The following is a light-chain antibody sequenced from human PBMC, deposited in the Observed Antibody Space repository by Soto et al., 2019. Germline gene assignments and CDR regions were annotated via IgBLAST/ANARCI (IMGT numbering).Light chain of an antibody. CDR1: SSDVGGYNY. CDR2: EVS. Sequence: QSVLTQPASVSGSPGQSITISCTGTSSDVGGYNYVSWSQQHPGKAPKLLISEVSNRPSGVSNRFSGSKSGNTASLTISGLQAEDEADYYCCSFAGTDSYVFGVGTKVTVL. J-gene: IGLJ1*01. V-gene: IGLV2-14*03. CDR3: CSFAGTDSYV.